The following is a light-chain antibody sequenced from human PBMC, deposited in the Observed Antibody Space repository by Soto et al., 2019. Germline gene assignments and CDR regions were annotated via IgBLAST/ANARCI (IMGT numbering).Light chain of an antibody. V-gene: IGKV1-39*01. J-gene: IGKJ4*01. Sequence: DIQMTQSPSSLSASVGDRVTITCRAGQYIGRYLNWYQQKPGKAPKLLIYAASSLHSGVPSRFSGSGSGTDFTLTISSLQPEDFATYSCQQSYSTPPLTFGGGTKVEIK. CDR1: QYIGRY. CDR2: AAS. CDR3: QQSYSTPPLT.